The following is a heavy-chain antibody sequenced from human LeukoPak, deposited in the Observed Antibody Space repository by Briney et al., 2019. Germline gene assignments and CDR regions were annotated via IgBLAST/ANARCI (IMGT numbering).Heavy chain of an antibody. CDR3: ARAGDDFWSGYYLFDY. Sequence: PSETLSLTCTVSGGSISSYYWSWIRQPPGKGLEWIGYIYHSGSTNYNPSLKSRVTISVDTSKNQFSLKLSSVTAADTAVYYCARAGDDFWSGYYLFDYWGQGTLVTVSS. J-gene: IGHJ4*02. D-gene: IGHD3-3*01. CDR2: IYHSGST. V-gene: IGHV4-59*01. CDR1: GGSISSYY.